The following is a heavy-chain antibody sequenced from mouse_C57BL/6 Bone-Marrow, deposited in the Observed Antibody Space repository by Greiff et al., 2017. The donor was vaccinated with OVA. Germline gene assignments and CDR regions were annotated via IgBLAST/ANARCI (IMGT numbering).Heavy chain of an antibody. CDR3: ARADGYYVYWDFDV. Sequence: EVMLVESEGGLVQPGSSMKLSCTASGFTFSDYYMAWVRQVPEKGLEWVANINYDGSSTYYLDSLKSRFIISRDNAKNILYLQMSSLKSEDTATYYCARADGYYVYWDFDVWGTGTTVTVSS. J-gene: IGHJ1*03. D-gene: IGHD2-3*01. CDR2: INYDGSST. V-gene: IGHV5-16*01. CDR1: GFTFSDYY.